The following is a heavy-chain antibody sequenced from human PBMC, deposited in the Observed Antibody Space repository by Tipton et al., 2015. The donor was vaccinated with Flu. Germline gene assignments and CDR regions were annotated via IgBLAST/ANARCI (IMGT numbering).Heavy chain of an antibody. CDR1: GFTVSGKY. D-gene: IGHD4-17*01. CDR2: IYTGGNT. Sequence: PRLSCAASGFTVSGKYMSWVRQAPGKGLEWVSVIYTGGNTFYADSVKGRFTISRDSPKNTLYLQMNSLRAEDTAVYYCARGTAYASGPDYWGQGTLVTVSS. CDR3: ARGTAYASGPDY. V-gene: IGHV3-66*01. J-gene: IGHJ4*02.